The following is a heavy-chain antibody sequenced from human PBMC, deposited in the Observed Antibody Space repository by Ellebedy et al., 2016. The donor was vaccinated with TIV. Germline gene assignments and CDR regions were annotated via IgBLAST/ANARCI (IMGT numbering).Heavy chain of an antibody. CDR1: GGSISSGVYY. D-gene: IGHD4-17*01. CDR3: ASLAVTTHYFNY. J-gene: IGHJ4*02. V-gene: IGHV4-31*03. CDR2: IYYSGTT. Sequence: LRLXXTVSGGSISSGVYYWSWIRQHPGKGLEWIGYIYYSGTTYYNPSLKSRLSISVDTSKNQFSLKLSSVTAADTAVYYCASLAVTTHYFNYWGQGTLVTVSS.